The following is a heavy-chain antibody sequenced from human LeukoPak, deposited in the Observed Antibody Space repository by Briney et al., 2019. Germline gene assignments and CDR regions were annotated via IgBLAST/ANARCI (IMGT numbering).Heavy chain of an antibody. CDR1: GGTFSSYT. D-gene: IGHD3-16*01. V-gene: IGHV1-69*13. J-gene: IGHJ4*02. CDR3: ARDATRGGDFDY. Sequence: ASVKVSCKASGGTFSSYTINWVRQAPGQGLEWMGGIIPVFGTANYVQKFQGRVTITADESTSTAYMELSSLRSEDTAVYYCARDATRGGDFDYWGQGTLVTVSS. CDR2: IIPVFGTA.